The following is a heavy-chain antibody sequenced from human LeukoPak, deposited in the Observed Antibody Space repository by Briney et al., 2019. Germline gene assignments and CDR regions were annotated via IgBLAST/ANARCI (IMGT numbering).Heavy chain of an antibody. CDR3: ARGRSGWYPLFDY. Sequence: GGSLRLSCAASGFTVSSNYMSWVRQAPGKGLEWVSVIYSGGSTYYADSVKGRFTISRDNSKNTLYLQMNSLSAEDTAVYYCARGRSGWYPLFDYWGQGTLVTVSS. J-gene: IGHJ4*02. D-gene: IGHD6-19*01. CDR1: GFTVSSNY. CDR2: IYSGGST. V-gene: IGHV3-66*02.